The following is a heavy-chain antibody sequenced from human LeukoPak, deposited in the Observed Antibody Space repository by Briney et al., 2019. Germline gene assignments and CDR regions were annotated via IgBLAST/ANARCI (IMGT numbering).Heavy chain of an antibody. D-gene: IGHD3-16*02. CDR1: GITFSSYW. V-gene: IGHV3-7*01. Sequence: PGGSLRLSCAASGITFSSYWMSWVRQAPGKGLEWVANIKQDGSEKYYVDSVKGRFTISRDNAKNSLYLQMNSLGAEDPAVYYCEIDSNRGYFDYWGQGTLVTVSS. J-gene: IGHJ4*02. CDR3: EIDSNRGYFDY. CDR2: IKQDGSEK.